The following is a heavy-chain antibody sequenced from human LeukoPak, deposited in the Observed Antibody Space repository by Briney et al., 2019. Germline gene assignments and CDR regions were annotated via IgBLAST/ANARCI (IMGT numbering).Heavy chain of an antibody. D-gene: IGHD2-2*02. V-gene: IGHV3-33*01. CDR2: ICKVGGNK. CDR1: GFTFSSYG. J-gene: IGHJ6*03. CDR3: ARDRGCSSTSCYNHYYYYMDV. Sequence: GGPLKLSGEASGFTFSSYGMPWSGQAPGKGLKGVAVICKVGGNKYYADSVKGRFTISRDNSKNTLYLQMNSLRAEDTAVYYCARDRGCSSTSCYNHYYYYMDVWGKGTTVTVSS.